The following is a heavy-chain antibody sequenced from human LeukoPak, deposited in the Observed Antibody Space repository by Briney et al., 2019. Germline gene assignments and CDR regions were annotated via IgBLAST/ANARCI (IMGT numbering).Heavy chain of an antibody. D-gene: IGHD3-22*01. CDR2: ISGSGGST. CDR3: AKAPDGITMILEDY. J-gene: IGHJ4*02. V-gene: IGHV3-23*01. Sequence: GGSLRLSCAASGFTFRSYGMSWVRQAPGKGLEWVSGISGSGGSTYYADSVKGRFTISRDNSKNTLYLQMNSLRAEVTAVYYCAKAPDGITMILEDYWGQGTLVTVSS. CDR1: GFTFRSYG.